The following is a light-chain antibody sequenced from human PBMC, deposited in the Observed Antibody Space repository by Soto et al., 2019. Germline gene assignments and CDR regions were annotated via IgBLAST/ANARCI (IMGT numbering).Light chain of an antibody. CDR3: QAWDSNTMV. Sequence: SYELTQPPSVSVSPGQTASITCSGDTLGDKYTCWYQQKPGQSPVLVIYQDINRPSGIPERFSGSNSGNTATLTISGTQTMDEADYYCQAWDSNTMVFGGGTKVTVL. CDR2: QDI. CDR1: TLGDKY. J-gene: IGLJ2*01. V-gene: IGLV3-1*01.